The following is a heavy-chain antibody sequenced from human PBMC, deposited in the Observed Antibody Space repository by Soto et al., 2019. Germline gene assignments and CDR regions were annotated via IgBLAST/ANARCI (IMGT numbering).Heavy chain of an antibody. D-gene: IGHD2-15*01. Sequence: SETLSLTCAVSGGSISSGGYSWSWIRQPPGKGLEWIGYIYHSGSTYYNPSLKSRVTISVDRSKNQFSLKLSSVTAADTAVYYCARAVGYCSGGSCSYFYFDYWGQGTLVTVSS. J-gene: IGHJ4*02. CDR1: GGSISSGGYS. V-gene: IGHV4-30-2*01. CDR2: IYHSGST. CDR3: ARAVGYCSGGSCSYFYFDY.